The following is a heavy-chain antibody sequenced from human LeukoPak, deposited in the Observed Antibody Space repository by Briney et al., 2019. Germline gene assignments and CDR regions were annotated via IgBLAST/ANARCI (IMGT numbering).Heavy chain of an antibody. D-gene: IGHD6-19*01. CDR2: MNQDGSAI. CDR3: ARTVPGHPDDYFDY. J-gene: IGHJ4*02. CDR1: GFTFSRHW. Sequence: PGGSLRLSCAASGFTFSRHWMSWVRQAPGKGLERVAHMNQDGSAIYSIDSVKGRFTISRDNDKKSLYLHMSGLTVADTAVYYCARTVPGHPDDYFDYWGQGTLVTVSS. V-gene: IGHV3-7*01.